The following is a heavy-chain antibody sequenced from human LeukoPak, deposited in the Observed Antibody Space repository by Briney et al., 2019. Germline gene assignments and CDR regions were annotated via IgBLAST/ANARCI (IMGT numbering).Heavy chain of an antibody. CDR3: ATLPLVATTLTDYYYYGMDV. Sequence: ASVKVSCKVSGYTLTELSKHWVRQAPGKGLEWMGGFDPEDGETIYAQKFQGRVTMTEDTSTDTAYMELSSLRSEDTAVYYCATLPLVATTLTDYYYYGMDVWGQGTTVTVSS. CDR2: FDPEDGET. D-gene: IGHD5-12*01. V-gene: IGHV1-24*01. CDR1: GYTLTELS. J-gene: IGHJ6*02.